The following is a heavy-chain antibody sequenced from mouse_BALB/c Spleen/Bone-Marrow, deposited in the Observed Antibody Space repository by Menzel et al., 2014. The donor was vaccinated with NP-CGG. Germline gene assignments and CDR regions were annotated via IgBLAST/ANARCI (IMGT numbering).Heavy chain of an antibody. CDR2: IWAGGST. J-gene: IGHJ4*01. Sequence: VKLMESGPGLVSPSQRLSITCTVSGFSLTSYGVHWVRQPPGKGLEWLGIIWAGGSTNYNSALMSRLSISKDNSKSQVFLKMNSLQTDDTAMYYCAREDGYFHYYVVDYWGQGTSVTVSS. CDR3: AREDGYFHYYVVDY. CDR1: GFSLTSYG. D-gene: IGHD2-3*01. V-gene: IGHV2-9*02.